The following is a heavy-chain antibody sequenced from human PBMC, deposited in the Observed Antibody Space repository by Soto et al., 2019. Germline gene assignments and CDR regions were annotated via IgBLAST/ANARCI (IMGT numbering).Heavy chain of an antibody. CDR3: AKSSGWFHPFDY. CDR1: GFTFSSYA. D-gene: IGHD6-19*01. Sequence: EVQLLESGGGLVQPGGSLRLSCAASGFTFSSYALSWVRQAPGKGLEWVSVISGSGGSTYYADSVKGRFTISRDNSKNALYLPMNSLRADDTAVYYCAKSSGWFHPFDYWGQGTLVTVSS. J-gene: IGHJ4*02. CDR2: ISGSGGST. V-gene: IGHV3-23*01.